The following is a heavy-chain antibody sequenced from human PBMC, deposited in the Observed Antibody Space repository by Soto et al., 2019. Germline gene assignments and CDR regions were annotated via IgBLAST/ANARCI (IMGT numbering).Heavy chain of an antibody. Sequence: GGSLRLSCAVSGFTFGDHYMDWVRQAPGKGLEWVGRSRNKANSYTTISVASVKGRFTFSRDDSKNLVYLQMNSLKTEDTAVYYCARDYWGSLDSWGQGTLVTVSS. J-gene: IGHJ4*02. CDR2: SRNKANSYTT. D-gene: IGHD7-27*01. V-gene: IGHV3-72*01. CDR3: ARDYWGSLDS. CDR1: GFTFGDHY.